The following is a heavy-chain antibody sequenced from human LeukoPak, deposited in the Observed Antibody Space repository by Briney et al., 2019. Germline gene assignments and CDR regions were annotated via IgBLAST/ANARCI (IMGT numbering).Heavy chain of an antibody. CDR3: ARRDGDYEGSFEY. CDR2: ISTISDTK. CDR1: GITLSSYS. D-gene: IGHD4-17*01. V-gene: IGHV3-48*01. Sequence: GGSLRLSCAASGITLSSYSINCVRQAPGKGLEWISYISTISDTKYYADSVKGRFAISRDNAKNSLYLQMNSLTAEATAVYYCARRDGDYEGSFEYWGQGTLVTVSS. J-gene: IGHJ4*02.